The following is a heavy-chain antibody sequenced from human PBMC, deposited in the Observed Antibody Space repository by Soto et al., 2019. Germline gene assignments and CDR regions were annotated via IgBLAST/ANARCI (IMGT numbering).Heavy chain of an antibody. CDR2: IYYSGST. Sequence: ETLSLTCTVSGGSISSYHWSWIRQPPGKGLEWIGYIYYSGSTNYKSSLKSRVSISVDMSNNQFSLKLSSVTAADTAVYYCAGGSYYGSGSYLSPFDYWGQGTLVTVSS. V-gene: IGHV4-59*01. D-gene: IGHD3-10*01. J-gene: IGHJ4*02. CDR1: GGSISSYH. CDR3: AGGSYYGSGSYLSPFDY.